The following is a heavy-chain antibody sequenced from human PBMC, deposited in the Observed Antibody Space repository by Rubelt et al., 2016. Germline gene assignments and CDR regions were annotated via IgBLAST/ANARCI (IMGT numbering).Heavy chain of an antibody. CDR1: GGSFSGYY. V-gene: IGHV4-34*01. J-gene: IGHJ4*02. Sequence: QVQLQQWGAGLLKPSETLSLTCAVYGGSFSGYYWSWIRQPPGKGLEWIGEINHSGSTNYNPSLKSRVTISVDTSKIQFSLKLSSVTAADTAVYYWASFSPVTTYLDYWGQGTPVTVSS. CDR2: INHSGST. D-gene: IGHD4-17*01. CDR3: ASFSPVTTYLDY.